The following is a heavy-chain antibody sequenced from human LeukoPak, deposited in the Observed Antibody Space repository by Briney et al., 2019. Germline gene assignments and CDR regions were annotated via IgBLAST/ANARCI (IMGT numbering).Heavy chain of an antibody. CDR3: ATTPPQLAAAAPYYYYYMDV. D-gene: IGHD6-13*01. V-gene: IGHV1-3*03. J-gene: IGHJ6*03. CDR2: INAGNGNR. Sequence: ASVKVSCKASGYTFTSYTIHWVRQAPGQRLEWMGWINAGNGNRKYSQEFQDRVTITRDTSASTAYMELSSLRSEDTAVYYCATTPPQLAAAAPYYYYYMDVWGKGTTVTVSS. CDR1: GYTFTSYT.